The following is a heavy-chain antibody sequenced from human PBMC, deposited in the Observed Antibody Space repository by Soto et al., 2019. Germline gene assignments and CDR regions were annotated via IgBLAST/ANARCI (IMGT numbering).Heavy chain of an antibody. CDR3: AKGIAAAGFDY. Sequence: GGSLRLSCAASGFTFSSYGMHWVRQAPGKGLEWVAVISYDGSNKCYADSVKGRFTISRDNSKNTLYLQMNSLRAEDTAVYYCAKGIAAAGFDYWGQGTLVTVSS. CDR2: ISYDGSNK. D-gene: IGHD6-13*01. J-gene: IGHJ4*02. V-gene: IGHV3-30*18. CDR1: GFTFSSYG.